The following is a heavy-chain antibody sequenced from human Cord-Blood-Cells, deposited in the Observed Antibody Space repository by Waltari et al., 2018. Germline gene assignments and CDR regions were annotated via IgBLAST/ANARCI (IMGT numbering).Heavy chain of an antibody. Sequence: QVQLVQSGAEVKKPGASVKVSCKASGYTFTGYYMHWVRQAPGQGLEWMGWINPNSGGTNNAQKFQGRFTMTRDTSISTAYMELSRLRSDDTAVYYCARDPFDSSGYYGAFDIWGQGTMVTVSS. V-gene: IGHV1-2*02. J-gene: IGHJ3*02. D-gene: IGHD3-22*01. CDR3: ARDPFDSSGYYGAFDI. CDR2: INPNSGGT. CDR1: GYTFTGYY.